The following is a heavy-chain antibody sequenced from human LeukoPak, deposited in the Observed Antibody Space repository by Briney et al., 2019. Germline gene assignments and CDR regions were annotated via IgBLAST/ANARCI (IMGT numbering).Heavy chain of an antibody. CDR1: GYSISSGYY. CDR3: ARGGVVVVAPLQGTTWFDP. D-gene: IGHD2-15*01. Sequence: SETLSLTCAVSGYSISSGYYWGWIRQPPGKGLEWIGSIYHSGSTYYNPSLKSRVTISVDTSKNQFSLKLSSVTAADTAVYYCARGGVVVVAPLQGTTWFDPWGQGTLVTVSS. CDR2: IYHSGST. J-gene: IGHJ5*02. V-gene: IGHV4-38-2*01.